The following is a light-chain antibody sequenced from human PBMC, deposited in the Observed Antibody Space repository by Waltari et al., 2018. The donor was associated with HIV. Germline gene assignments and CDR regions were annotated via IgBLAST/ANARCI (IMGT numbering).Light chain of an antibody. Sequence: QSALTQPASVSGSPGQSISISCTVTSSDIGNYYLPWYQHHPGKAPKVIIYEVSNRPSGVSNRFSGSKSGNTASLTISGLLPEDEAYYFCSSYISSATPEFGGGTRLTVL. J-gene: IGLJ3*02. CDR1: SSDIGNYY. CDR2: EVS. V-gene: IGLV2-14*01. CDR3: SSYISSATPE.